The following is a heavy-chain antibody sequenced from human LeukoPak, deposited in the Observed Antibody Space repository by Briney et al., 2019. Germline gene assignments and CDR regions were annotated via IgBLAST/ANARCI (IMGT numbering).Heavy chain of an antibody. CDR1: GGTFSSYA. Sequence: SVKVSCRAAGGTFSSYAISWVRQAPGQGLEWMGGIIPIFGRAKYAQKFQGRVTITADELTRTAYMELSSLRSEDTAVYYCARAPSLVVTASPWLGWFDPWGQGTLVTVSS. CDR2: IIPIFGRA. D-gene: IGHD2-21*02. CDR3: ARAPSLVVTASPWLGWFDP. V-gene: IGHV1-69*01. J-gene: IGHJ5*02.